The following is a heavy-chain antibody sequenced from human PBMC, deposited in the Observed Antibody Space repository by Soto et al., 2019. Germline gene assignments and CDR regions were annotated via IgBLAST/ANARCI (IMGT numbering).Heavy chain of an antibody. V-gene: IGHV3-33*01. Sequence: QVQLVESGGGVVQSGGYLKLSCAASGFAFDAYNIHWVRQAPGKGLEWVAFVWYDGSNEYYSDAVKGRFTVSRDNSKNSLYLELNSLRAEDTAVYCCARDLYKSGWTGTFDIWGQGTRVTVSS. J-gene: IGHJ3*02. CDR2: VWYDGSNE. CDR1: GFAFDAYN. CDR3: ARDLYKSGWTGTFDI. D-gene: IGHD6-19*01.